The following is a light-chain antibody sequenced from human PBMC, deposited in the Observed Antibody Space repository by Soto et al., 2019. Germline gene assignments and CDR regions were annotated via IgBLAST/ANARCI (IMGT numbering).Light chain of an antibody. CDR2: YAS. V-gene: IGKV3-15*01. CDR1: QEIGNK. CDR3: QQHNNWPPT. Sequence: EVVMTQSPATLSVSPGERVALSCRASQEIGNKLAWYQQKPGQAPRLLIYYASTRATGIPAYFSGSGSGTEFTLTISSLQSEDVAVYYCQQHNNWPPTFGQGTRLAIK. J-gene: IGKJ5*01.